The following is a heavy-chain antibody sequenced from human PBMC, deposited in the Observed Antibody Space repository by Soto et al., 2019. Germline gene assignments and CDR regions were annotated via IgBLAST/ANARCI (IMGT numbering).Heavy chain of an antibody. V-gene: IGHV4-59*01. J-gene: IGHJ5*02. CDR1: GGSISSYY. Sequence: SETLSLTCTVSGGSISSYYWSWIRQPPGKGLEWIAHIYYSGSTSYNSSLKSRVTISVDRSKSQLSLKLSSVTAADTAVYYCARVRDCSGGTCYSWWFDPWGQGTLVTVS. D-gene: IGHD2-15*01. CDR2: IYYSGST. CDR3: ARVRDCSGGTCYSWWFDP.